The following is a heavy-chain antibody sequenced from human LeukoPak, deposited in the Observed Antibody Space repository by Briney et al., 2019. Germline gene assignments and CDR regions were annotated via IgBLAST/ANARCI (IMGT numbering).Heavy chain of an antibody. J-gene: IGHJ4*02. CDR1: GFTFSTYQ. V-gene: IGHV3-48*03. Sequence: GGSLRLSCAASGFTFSTYQMNWVRQAPGKGLEWVSCISGSGTTIYYADSVKGRFTISRDNAKNSLYLQMDSLRAEDTAVYYCARQFAYWGQGTLVTVSS. CDR3: ARQFAY. CDR2: ISGSGTTI.